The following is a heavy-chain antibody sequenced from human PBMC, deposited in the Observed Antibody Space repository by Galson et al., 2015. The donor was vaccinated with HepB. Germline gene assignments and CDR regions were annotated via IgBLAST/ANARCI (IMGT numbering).Heavy chain of an antibody. CDR1: GFTFDDYA. D-gene: IGHD3-22*01. V-gene: IGHV3-9*01. Sequence: SLRLSCAASGFTFDDYAMHWVRQAPGKGLEWVSGISWNSGSIGYADSVKGRFTISRDNAKNSLYLQMNSLRAEDTALYYCAKESLPYYYDSSGYYGLGAWGQGTLVTVSS. CDR2: ISWNSGSI. CDR3: AKESLPYYYDSSGYYGLGA. J-gene: IGHJ5*02.